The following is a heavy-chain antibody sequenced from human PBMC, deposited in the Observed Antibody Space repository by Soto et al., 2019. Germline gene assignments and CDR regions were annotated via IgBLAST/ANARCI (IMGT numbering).Heavy chain of an antibody. CDR3: AKDMVNANSVWDPFDI. CDR1: GFTFWKFA. Sequence: LRLSCAASGFTFWKFAMTWVRQAPGKRLEWVSTIGSVGGDTYYADSVKGRFTISRDDSKNTLSLQMSSLRDEDTAIYFCAKDMVNANSVWDPFDIWGQGTMVTVSS. D-gene: IGHD2-8*01. J-gene: IGHJ3*02. V-gene: IGHV3-23*01. CDR2: IGSVGGDT.